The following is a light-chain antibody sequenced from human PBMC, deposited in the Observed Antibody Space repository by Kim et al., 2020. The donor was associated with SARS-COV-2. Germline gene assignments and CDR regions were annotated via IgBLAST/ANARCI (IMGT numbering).Light chain of an antibody. Sequence: EIVLTQSPGTLSLSPGERATLSCRASQSVTISYLAWYQQKPGQPPRLLFYGASKRATVIPDRFSGGGSGTDFTLTISRQGSEDLAVYYCQQYGTSLRTFGQRAQVYSK. CDR1: QSVTISY. V-gene: IGKV3-20*01. CDR3: QQYGTSLRT. CDR2: GAS. J-gene: IGKJ1*01.